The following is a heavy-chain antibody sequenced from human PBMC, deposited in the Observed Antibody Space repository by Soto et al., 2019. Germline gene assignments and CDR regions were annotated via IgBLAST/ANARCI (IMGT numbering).Heavy chain of an antibody. J-gene: IGHJ5*02. Sequence: QVQLVESGGGVVQPGRSLRLSCAASGFTFSSYAMHWVRQAPGKGLEWVAVISYDGSNKYYADSVKGRFTISRDNSKNTLYLQMNSLRAEDTAVYYCAGGGSSSRHNWFDPWGQGTLVTVSS. V-gene: IGHV3-30-3*01. CDR1: GFTFSSYA. CDR2: ISYDGSNK. D-gene: IGHD6-6*01. CDR3: AGGGSSSRHNWFDP.